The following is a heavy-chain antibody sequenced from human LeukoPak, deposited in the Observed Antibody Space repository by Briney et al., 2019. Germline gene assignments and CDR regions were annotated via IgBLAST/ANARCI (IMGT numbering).Heavy chain of an antibody. Sequence: ASVKVSCKASGYTFTGYYMHWVRQAPGQGLEWMGWINPNSGGTNYAQKFQGRVTMTRDTSISTAYMELSRLRSDDTAVYYCARAGYCGGDCYSDWFDPWGQGTLVTVPS. V-gene: IGHV1-2*02. J-gene: IGHJ5*02. CDR3: ARAGYCGGDCYSDWFDP. D-gene: IGHD2-21*02. CDR1: GYTFTGYY. CDR2: INPNSGGT.